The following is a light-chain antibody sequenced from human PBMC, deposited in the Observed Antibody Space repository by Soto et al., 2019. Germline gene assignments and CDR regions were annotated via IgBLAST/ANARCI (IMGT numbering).Light chain of an antibody. Sequence: DIQMTQSPSTLSASVGDRVTITCRASQSVSSWLVWYQQKPGKAPKLLIYKASTLESGVPSRFSGTGSGTEFTLTISSLQPDHFATYYCQQYDGYSGRTFGQVTKVVIK. CDR2: KAS. CDR1: QSVSSW. V-gene: IGKV1-5*03. J-gene: IGKJ1*01. CDR3: QQYDGYSGRT.